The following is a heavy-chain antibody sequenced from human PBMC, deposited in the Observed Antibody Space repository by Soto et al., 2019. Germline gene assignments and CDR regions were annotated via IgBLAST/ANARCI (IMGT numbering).Heavy chain of an antibody. CDR1: GGTFSSYA. D-gene: IGHD5-12*01. J-gene: IGHJ6*02. Sequence: SVKVSCKASGGTFSSYAISWVRQAPGQGLEWMGGIISIFGTANYAQKFQGRVTITADKSTSTAYMELSSLRSEDTAVYYCARVGRGSSCYVHYYYGMDVWGQGTPVTVSS. V-gene: IGHV1-69*06. CDR3: ARVGRGSSCYVHYYYGMDV. CDR2: IISIFGTA.